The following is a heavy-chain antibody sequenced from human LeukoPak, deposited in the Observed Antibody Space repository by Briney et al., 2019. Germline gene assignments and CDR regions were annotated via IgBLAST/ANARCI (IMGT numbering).Heavy chain of an antibody. CDR3: ARMGSRYSSSPPDYYYYYYGMDV. CDR2: IYYSGST. CDR1: GGSISSYY. Sequence: SETLSLTCTVSGGSISSYYWSWIRQPPGKGLEWIGYIYYSGSTNYNPSLKSRVTISVDTSKNQFSLKLSSVTAAYAAVYYCARMGSRYSSSPPDYYYYYYGMDVWGQGTTVTVSS. J-gene: IGHJ6*02. V-gene: IGHV4-59*08. D-gene: IGHD6-13*01.